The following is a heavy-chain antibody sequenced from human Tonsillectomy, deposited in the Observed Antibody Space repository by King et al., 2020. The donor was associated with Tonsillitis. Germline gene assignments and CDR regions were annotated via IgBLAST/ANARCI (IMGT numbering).Heavy chain of an antibody. CDR1: GFTFDDYA. J-gene: IGHJ4*02. CDR3: AKDIYYYDSSGYFVD. Sequence: VQLVESGGGLVQPGRSLRLSCAASGFTFDDYAMHWVRQAPGKGLEWVSGISWNSGSIGYADSVKGRFTISRDNAKNSLYLQMNSLRAGDTALYYCAKDIYYYDSSGYFVDWGQGTLVTVSS. CDR2: ISWNSGSI. D-gene: IGHD3-22*01. V-gene: IGHV3-9*01.